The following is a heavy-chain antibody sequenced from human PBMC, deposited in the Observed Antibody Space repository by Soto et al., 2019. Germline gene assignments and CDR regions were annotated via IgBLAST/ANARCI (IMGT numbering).Heavy chain of an antibody. CDR2: IHYSGTT. D-gene: IGHD6-13*01. CDR3: AAGEASSRNLAPYYLDF. J-gene: IGHJ4*02. CDR1: GGSMRNYF. Sequence: SETLSLTCTVSGGSMRNYFWTWIRQPPGKGLEWIGYIHYSGTTSFFPSYNPSLRGRVTISEDTSKNQFSLKLLSVTTADTAVYFCAAGEASSRNLAPYYLDFWGQGTLVTVSS. V-gene: IGHV4-59*01.